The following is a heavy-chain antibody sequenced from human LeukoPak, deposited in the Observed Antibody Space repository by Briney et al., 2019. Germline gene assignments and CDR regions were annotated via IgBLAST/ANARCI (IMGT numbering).Heavy chain of an antibody. Sequence: ASVKVSCKASGYSFTDKYMHWVRQAPGQGLEWMGWINPNSGGTNYAQKFQGRVTMTTDTSISTAYMELSRLRSDDTAVYYCHYDTLTTTPPENFDFDYWGQGTLVTVSS. CDR1: GYSFTDKY. J-gene: IGHJ4*02. CDR2: INPNSGGT. CDR3: HYDTLTTTPPENFDFDY. V-gene: IGHV1-2*02. D-gene: IGHD3-9*01.